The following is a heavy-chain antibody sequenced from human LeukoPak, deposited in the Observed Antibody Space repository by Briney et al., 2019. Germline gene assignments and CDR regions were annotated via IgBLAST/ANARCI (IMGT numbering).Heavy chain of an antibody. Sequence: QPGRSLRLSCAASGFTFSSYAMHWVRQAPGKGLEWVAVISYDGSNKYYADSVKGRFTISRDNSKNTLYLQMNSLRAEDTAVYYCASPDQYYYDSSESLRYWGQGTLVTVSS. CDR2: ISYDGSNK. CDR3: ASPDQYYYDSSESLRY. D-gene: IGHD3-22*01. CDR1: GFTFSSYA. J-gene: IGHJ4*02. V-gene: IGHV3-30*07.